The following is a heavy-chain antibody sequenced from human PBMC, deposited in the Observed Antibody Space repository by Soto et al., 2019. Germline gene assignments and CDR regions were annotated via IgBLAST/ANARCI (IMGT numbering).Heavy chain of an antibody. Sequence: SETLSLTCTVSGGSISSSSYYWGWIRQPPGKGLEWIGSIYYSGSTNYNPSLKSRVTISVDTSKKQFSLKLSSGTAADTAVYYCARRYSSSWYNNWFDPWGQGTLVTVSS. CDR3: ARRYSSSWYNNWFDP. V-gene: IGHV4-39*07. J-gene: IGHJ5*02. D-gene: IGHD6-13*01. CDR1: GGSISSSSYY. CDR2: IYYSGST.